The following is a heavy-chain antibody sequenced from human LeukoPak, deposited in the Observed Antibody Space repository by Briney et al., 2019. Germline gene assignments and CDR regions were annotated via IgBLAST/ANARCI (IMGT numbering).Heavy chain of an antibody. Sequence: GGSLRLSCAASGFTLSSYWMSWVRQAPGKGLEWVANIKQDGSEKYYVDSVKGRFTISRDNAKNSLYLQMNSLRAEDTAVYYCARDPDYGDYEWDYWGQGTLVTVSS. J-gene: IGHJ4*02. CDR1: GFTLSSYW. CDR3: ARDPDYGDYEWDY. V-gene: IGHV3-7*01. D-gene: IGHD4-17*01. CDR2: IKQDGSEK.